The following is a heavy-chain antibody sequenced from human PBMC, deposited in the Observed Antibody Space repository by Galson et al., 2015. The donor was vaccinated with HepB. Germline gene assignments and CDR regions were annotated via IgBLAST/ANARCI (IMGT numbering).Heavy chain of an antibody. D-gene: IGHD6-13*01. J-gene: IGHJ4*02. CDR1: GFTFSSYA. CDR2: ISGSDGST. V-gene: IGHV3-23*01. Sequence: SLRLSCAASGFTFSSYAMSWVRQAPGKGLEWVSVISGSDGSTYYADSVKGRFTISRDNSKNTLYLQMNSLRVEDTAVYYCAKAQYSSSASADYWGQGTLVTVSS. CDR3: AKAQYSSSASADY.